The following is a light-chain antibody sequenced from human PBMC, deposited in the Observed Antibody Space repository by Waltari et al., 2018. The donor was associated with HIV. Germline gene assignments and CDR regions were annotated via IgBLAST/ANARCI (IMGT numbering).Light chain of an antibody. CDR1: QGIRSY. V-gene: IGKV1-9*01. J-gene: IGKJ4*01. CDR2: AAS. Sequence: DIQLTKSTSFLSASVGDRVTITCRASQGIRSYLAWYQQKPGKAPKLLIYAASTLQSGVPSRFSGSGSWTEFTLTISSLQPEDFATYYCQQLNSFPLTFGGGTKVEIK. CDR3: QQLNSFPLT.